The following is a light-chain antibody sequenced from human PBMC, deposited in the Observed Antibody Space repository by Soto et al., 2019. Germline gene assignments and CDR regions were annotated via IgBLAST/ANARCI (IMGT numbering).Light chain of an antibody. CDR2: GAS. CDR1: QSVSSN. J-gene: IGKJ2*01. Sequence: EMVVTQFPATLSVSPGERATLSCRASQSVSSNLAWYQQKPGQAPRLLIYGASTRATGIPARFSGSGSGTEFTLTISSLQSEDFAVYYCQQYNNWPMYTFGQGTKLEIK. CDR3: QQYNNWPMYT. V-gene: IGKV3-15*01.